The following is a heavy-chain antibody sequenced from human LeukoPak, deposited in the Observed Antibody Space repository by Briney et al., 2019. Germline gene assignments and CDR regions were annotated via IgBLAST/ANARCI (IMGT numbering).Heavy chain of an antibody. D-gene: IGHD2-15*01. V-gene: IGHV5-51*01. Sequence: GESLKISCKGSGSSFTSYWIGWVRQMPGKGLEGLGLIYPGDSDTRYSPSFQGQVTISGDKSISTAYLQWSSLKASDTAMYYCARRGGYCNGGSCYDYWGQGTLVTVSS. J-gene: IGHJ4*02. CDR2: IYPGDSDT. CDR1: GSSFTSYW. CDR3: ARRGGYCNGGSCYDY.